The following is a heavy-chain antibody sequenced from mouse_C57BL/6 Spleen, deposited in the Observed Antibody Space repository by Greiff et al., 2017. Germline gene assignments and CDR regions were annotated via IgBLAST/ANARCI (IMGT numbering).Heavy chain of an antibody. J-gene: IGHJ2*01. CDR1: GFNIKDDY. Sequence: EVQLQQSGAELVRPGASVKLSCTASGFNIKDDYMHWVKQRPEQGLEWIGWIDPENGDTEYASKFQGKATITADTSSNTAYLQLSSLTSEDTAVYYCTTRGGPYYFDYWGQGTTLTVSS. CDR3: TTRGGPYYFDY. CDR2: IDPENGDT. V-gene: IGHV14-4*01.